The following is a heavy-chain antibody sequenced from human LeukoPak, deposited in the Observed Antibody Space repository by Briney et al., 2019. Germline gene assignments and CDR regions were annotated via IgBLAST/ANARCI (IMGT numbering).Heavy chain of an antibody. J-gene: IGHJ4*02. D-gene: IGHD3-10*01. CDR2: ISSSGEKT. Sequence: GGSLRLSCAASGFTFRTYAMSWVRQAPGKGLEWVSAISSSGEKTYYADSVKGRFTISRDNSNNTLYLQMNSLRAEDTAVYYCANYFGSVTIDYWGQGTLVTVSS. CDR3: ANYFGSVTIDY. CDR1: GFTFRTYA. V-gene: IGHV3-23*01.